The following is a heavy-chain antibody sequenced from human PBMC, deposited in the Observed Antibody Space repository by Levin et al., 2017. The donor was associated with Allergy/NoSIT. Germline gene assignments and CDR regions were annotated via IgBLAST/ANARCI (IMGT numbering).Heavy chain of an antibody. CDR3: ARGAYHGDYPQFDY. CDR1: GFTFSYYE. J-gene: IGHJ4*02. Sequence: GESLKISCAASGFTFSYYEINWVRQAPGKGLEWVSYISSSGSNIYYADSVKGRFTISRDNAKNSLSLQMNSLRVEDTAVYYCARGAYHGDYPQFDYWGQGTLVTVSS. D-gene: IGHD4-17*01. V-gene: IGHV3-48*03. CDR2: ISSSGSNI.